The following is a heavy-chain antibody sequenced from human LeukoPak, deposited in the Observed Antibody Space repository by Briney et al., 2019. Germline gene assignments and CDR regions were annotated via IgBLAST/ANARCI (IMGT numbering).Heavy chain of an antibody. D-gene: IGHD3-10*01. CDR1: GFTFSSYE. CDR3: AKRSPPY. V-gene: IGHV3-66*04. Sequence: PGGSLRLSCAASGFTFSSYEMNWVRQAPGKGLEWVSLIYISGITKYADSVQGRFTNSRDDSTLYLQMNSLRAEDTAVYYCAKRSPPYWGQGTLVTVSS. CDR2: IYISGIT. J-gene: IGHJ4*02.